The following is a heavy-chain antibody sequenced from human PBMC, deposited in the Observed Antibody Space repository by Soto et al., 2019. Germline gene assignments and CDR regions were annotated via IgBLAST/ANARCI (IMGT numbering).Heavy chain of an antibody. J-gene: IGHJ4*02. CDR1: GFTFSSYA. CDR3: AKAPPTWRCGNYVIDY. D-gene: IGHD1-26*01. Sequence: GGSLRLSCAASGFTFSSYAMTWVRQASGKGLEWVAATGGAGGTTFYADSVKGRFTISRDNSKNTLYLQMNSLRTEDTAIYFCAKAPPTWRCGNYVIDYWGQGTLVTVSS. V-gene: IGHV3-23*01. CDR2: TGGAGGTT.